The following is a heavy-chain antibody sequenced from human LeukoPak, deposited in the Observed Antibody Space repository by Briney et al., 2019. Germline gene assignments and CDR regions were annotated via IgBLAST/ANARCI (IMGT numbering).Heavy chain of an antibody. CDR2: INADGSEK. D-gene: IGHD2-15*01. V-gene: IGHV3-7*04. J-gene: IGHJ4*02. CDR3: ARYCGGGSCFDY. Sequence: PGGSLRLSCAASGFPFSSRWMSWVRQAPGKGLEWVANINADGSEKYYVDSVKGRFTVSRDNAKNSLYLQMNSLRAEDTGLYYCARYCGGGSCFDYWGRGTLVTVSS. CDR1: GFPFSSRW.